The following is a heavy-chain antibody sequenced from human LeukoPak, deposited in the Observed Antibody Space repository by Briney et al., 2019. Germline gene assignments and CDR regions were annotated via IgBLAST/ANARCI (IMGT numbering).Heavy chain of an antibody. V-gene: IGHV4-30-4*01. CDR2: IYYSGST. CDR1: GGSISSGDYY. J-gene: IGHJ5*02. Sequence: PSGTLSLTCTVSGGSISSGDYYWSWIRQPPGKGLEWIGYIYYSGSTYYNPSLKSRVTISVDTSKNQLSLKLTSVTAADTAVYYCARPYYYDSRIDPWGQGTLVTVSS. CDR3: ARPYYYDSRIDP. D-gene: IGHD3-22*01.